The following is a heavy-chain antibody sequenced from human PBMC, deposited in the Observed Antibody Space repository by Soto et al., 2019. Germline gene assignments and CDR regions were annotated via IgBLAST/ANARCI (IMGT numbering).Heavy chain of an antibody. D-gene: IGHD3-10*01. CDR1: GDSFTSYW. CDR2: IYPGDSDT. V-gene: IGHV5-51*01. J-gene: IGHJ5*01. Sequence: GESLKLSWKGSGDSFTSYWIGWVRQMPGKGLEWMGIIYPGDSDTRYSPSFQGQVTISADKSISTAYLQWSSLKASDTAMYYCAGGGVRRVISRTRDTYGIDAWAQGTMLTVS. CDR3: AGGGVRRVISRTRDTYGIDA.